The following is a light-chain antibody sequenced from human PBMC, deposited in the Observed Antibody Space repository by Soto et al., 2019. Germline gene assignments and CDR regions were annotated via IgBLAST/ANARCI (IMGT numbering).Light chain of an antibody. V-gene: IGKV3-20*01. CDR3: QQYASSVT. CDR1: QSFSCTF. J-gene: IGKJ1*01. Sequence: EILLTQSPDSLSLSPGDRATLSCRASQSFSCTFFAWYQQKPGQAPRLLIYGASSRATGIPDRFSGSGSGTDFTLTISRLEPVDFAVYYCQQYASSVTFGLGTKVEIK. CDR2: GAS.